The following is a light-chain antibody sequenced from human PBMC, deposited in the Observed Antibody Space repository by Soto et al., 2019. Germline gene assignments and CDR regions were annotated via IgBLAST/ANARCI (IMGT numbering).Light chain of an antibody. J-gene: IGKJ1*01. CDR1: QSVSNN. CDR3: QQYYSFPPT. Sequence: EIVMTQSPATLSVSPGESATLSCRASQSVSNNLTWYQRKPGQPPRLLIYGASTRATGIPARFSGSGSGTEFTLTISSLQSEDFATYYCQQYYSFPPTFGQGTKVDI. V-gene: IGKV3-15*01. CDR2: GAS.